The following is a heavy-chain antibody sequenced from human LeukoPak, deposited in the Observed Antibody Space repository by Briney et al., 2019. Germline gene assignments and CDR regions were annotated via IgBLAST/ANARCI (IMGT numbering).Heavy chain of an antibody. Sequence: GGSLRLSCAASGFTFSSYAMHWVRQAPGKGLEWVAVISYDGSNKYYADSVKGRFTISRDNSKNTMYLQMNSLRAEDTAVYYCAKSMDILTGYLWSLDYWGQGTLVTVSS. CDR1: GFTFSSYA. D-gene: IGHD3-9*01. CDR3: AKSMDILTGYLWSLDY. V-gene: IGHV3-30*04. CDR2: ISYDGSNK. J-gene: IGHJ4*02.